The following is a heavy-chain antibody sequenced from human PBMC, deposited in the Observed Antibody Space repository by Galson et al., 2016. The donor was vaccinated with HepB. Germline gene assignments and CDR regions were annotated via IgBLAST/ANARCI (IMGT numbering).Heavy chain of an antibody. V-gene: IGHV1-18*01. J-gene: IGHJ4*02. Sequence: SVKVSCKASGYTFTSYGISWVRLAPGQGLEWMGWISGYNGNTNYARKFQGRVTLTTNTSTSTAYRELRSLRSDDTAVYYCARGSGDRRDFEYWSQGTRVTVAS. CDR2: ISGYNGNT. CDR1: GYTFTSYG. CDR3: ARGSGDRRDFEY. D-gene: IGHD3-10*01.